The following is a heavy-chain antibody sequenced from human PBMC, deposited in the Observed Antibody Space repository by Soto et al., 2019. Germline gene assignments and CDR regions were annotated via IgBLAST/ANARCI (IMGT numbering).Heavy chain of an antibody. CDR3: ARADYGSGSYWPPYYYYGMDV. J-gene: IGHJ6*02. D-gene: IGHD3-10*01. V-gene: IGHV4-59*01. Sequence: SETLSLTCTVSGGSISSYYWSWIRQPPGQGLEWIGYIYYSGSTNYNPSLKSRVTISVDTSKNQFSLKLSSVTAADTAVYYCARADYGSGSYWPPYYYYGMDVWGQGTTVT. CDR2: IYYSGST. CDR1: GGSISSYY.